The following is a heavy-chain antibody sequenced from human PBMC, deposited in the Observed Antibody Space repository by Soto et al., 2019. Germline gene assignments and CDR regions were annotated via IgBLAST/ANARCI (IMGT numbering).Heavy chain of an antibody. Sequence: ASVKVSCKASGYTFTSYAMHWVRQAQGQRLEWMGWINAGNGNTKYSQKFQGRVTITRDTSASTAYMELSSLRSEDTAVYYCARPYCSGGSCYSDFDYWGQGTLVTVSS. CDR2: INAGNGNT. D-gene: IGHD2-15*01. V-gene: IGHV1-3*01. CDR3: ARPYCSGGSCYSDFDY. CDR1: GYTFTSYA. J-gene: IGHJ4*02.